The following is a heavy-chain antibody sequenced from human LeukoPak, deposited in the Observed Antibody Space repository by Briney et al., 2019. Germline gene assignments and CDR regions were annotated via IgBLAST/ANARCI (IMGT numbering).Heavy chain of an antibody. CDR1: GYSFTSYW. V-gene: IGHV5-51*01. D-gene: IGHD2-15*01. CDR3: ARGGSCSGGSCYFDY. J-gene: IGHJ4*02. Sequence: GESLKISCKGSGYSFTSYWIGWVRQMPGKGLEWMGIIYPGDSDTRYSPAFQGQVTISADKSISPAYLQWSSLTASAPAMYYCARGGSCSGGSCYFDYWGQGTLVTVSS. CDR2: IYPGDSDT.